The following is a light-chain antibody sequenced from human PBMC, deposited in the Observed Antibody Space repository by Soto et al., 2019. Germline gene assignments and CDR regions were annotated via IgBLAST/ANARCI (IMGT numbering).Light chain of an antibody. Sequence: EIVMTQSPATLSVSPGERATLSCRASQSVSSNLAWYQQKPGQAPRLLIYGASTRATGIPARFSGSGSGTEFTLTISSLQSEDFAVYYCQQYNNWPWGTFGQGTKVELK. J-gene: IGKJ1*01. V-gene: IGKV3-15*01. CDR2: GAS. CDR1: QSVSSN. CDR3: QQYNNWPWGT.